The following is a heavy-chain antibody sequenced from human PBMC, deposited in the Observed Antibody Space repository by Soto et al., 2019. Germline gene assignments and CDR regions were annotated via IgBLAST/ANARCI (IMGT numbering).Heavy chain of an antibody. Sequence: PSETLSLTCSVAGGSISSYHWSWIRQPPGRGLEWIGYIFYTGSTNYNPSLKSRVTISVDTSKNQFSLKLNSVTAADMALYYCARYDCRSGSHDGFDIWGQGTMVTVSS. CDR2: IFYTGST. D-gene: IGHD3-3*01. CDR1: GGSISSYH. J-gene: IGHJ3*02. CDR3: ARYDCRSGSHDGFDI. V-gene: IGHV4-59*01.